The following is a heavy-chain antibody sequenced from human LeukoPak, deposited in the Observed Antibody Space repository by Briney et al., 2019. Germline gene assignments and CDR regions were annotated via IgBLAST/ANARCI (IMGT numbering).Heavy chain of an antibody. V-gene: IGHV5-51*01. Sequence: GESLKISCKTSGYRFTYYWIGWVRQMPGKGLEWMGIIYPGDSDTRYSPSFQGQVTISADKSISTAYLQWSSLKASDTAMYYCARHRGPHVPMSYYYYMDVWGKGTTVTVSS. CDR2: IYPGDSDT. J-gene: IGHJ6*03. CDR3: ARHRGPHVPMSYYYYMDV. D-gene: IGHD3-10*01. CDR1: GYRFTYYW.